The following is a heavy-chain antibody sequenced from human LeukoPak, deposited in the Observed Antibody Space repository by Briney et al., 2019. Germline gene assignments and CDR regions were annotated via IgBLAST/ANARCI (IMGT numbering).Heavy chain of an antibody. D-gene: IGHD5-18*01. CDR3: ATGLRQTIGYPLFDY. J-gene: IGHJ4*02. CDR1: GFTFSSYA. V-gene: IGHV3-48*04. Sequence: GGSLRLSCAASGFTFSSYAMSWVRQAPGKGLEWISYIDSSRKAIYYADSVRGRFTISRDNAKNSLFLQMNSLRTEDTAVYYCATGLRQTIGYPLFDYWGQGALVTVSS. CDR2: IDSSRKAI.